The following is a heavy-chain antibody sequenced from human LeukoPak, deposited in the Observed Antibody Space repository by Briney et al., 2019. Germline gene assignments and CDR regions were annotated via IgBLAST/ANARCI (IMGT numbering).Heavy chain of an antibody. CDR3: TIGYGHSDFDY. V-gene: IGHV3-15*01. CDR2: IKSKIDGSTT. CDR1: GFTFTNAR. Sequence: GGSLRLSCAASGFTFTNARMGWVRQAPGKGLEWVGLIKSKIDGSTTDFAAPVKGRFTISRDDSKHTLYLQMNSLKSEDTAVYYCTIGYGHSDFDYWGQGTLVTVSS. D-gene: IGHD3-3*02. J-gene: IGHJ4*02.